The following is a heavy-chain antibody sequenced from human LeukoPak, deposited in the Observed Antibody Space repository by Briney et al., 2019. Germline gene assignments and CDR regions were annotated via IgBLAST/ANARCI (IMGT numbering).Heavy chain of an antibody. D-gene: IGHD4-17*01. CDR3: ARPGYYGDYAFDY. J-gene: IGHJ4*02. CDR2: ISYSGNT. Sequence: PSETLSLTCAVYGGSFSGYYWSWIRQPPGKGLEWIGSISYSGNTYYNPSLKSRVTISVDTSKNQFSLNLNSVTAADTAVYYCARPGYYGDYAFDYWGQGTLVTVSS. CDR1: GGSFSGYY. V-gene: IGHV4-34*01.